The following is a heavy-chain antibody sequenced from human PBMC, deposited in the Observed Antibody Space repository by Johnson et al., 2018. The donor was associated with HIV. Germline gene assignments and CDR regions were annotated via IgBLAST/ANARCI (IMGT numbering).Heavy chain of an antibody. V-gene: IGHV3-13*01. CDR2: IGTAGDT. CDR3: ARERASSAFDI. J-gene: IGHJ3*02. CDR1: GFNVSSDY. Sequence: VQLVESGGALVQLGGSLRLSCAASGFNVSSDYMSWVRQAPGKGLEWVSTIGTAGDTYYPSSVKGRFTISRDNAKNSLYLQMNSLRAEDTAVYYCARERASSAFDIWGQGTMVTVSS.